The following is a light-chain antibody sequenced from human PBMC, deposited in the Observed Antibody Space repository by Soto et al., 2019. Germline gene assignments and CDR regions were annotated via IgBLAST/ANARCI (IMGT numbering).Light chain of an antibody. CDR2: GAS. V-gene: IGKV3-20*01. J-gene: IGKJ1*01. Sequence: ETVLTQSPGTLSLSPGERATLSCRASQTVSSSYLAWYQQKPGQAPRLLIYGASIRATGIPDRFSGSGSGTDFNLTISRLEPEDFAVYYCQQYCQQYGSSPPSWTFGQGTRLEIK. CDR1: QTVSSSY. CDR3: QQYCQQYGSSPPSWT.